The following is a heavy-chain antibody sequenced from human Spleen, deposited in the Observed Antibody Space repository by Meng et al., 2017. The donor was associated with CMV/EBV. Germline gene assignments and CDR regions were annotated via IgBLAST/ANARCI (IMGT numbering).Heavy chain of an antibody. D-gene: IGHD6-6*01. V-gene: IGHV1-18*01. J-gene: IGHJ4*02. CDR3: ARDRPTIAARPVFDY. CDR2: ISGHNANI. CDR1: GYTFTSYG. Sequence: AGYTFTSYGISWVRQAPGQGLEWMGWISGHNANIMYAQNLQGRVTVTTDTPTGTAYMELRSLRSDDAAVYYCARDRPTIAARPVFDYWGQGTLVTVSS.